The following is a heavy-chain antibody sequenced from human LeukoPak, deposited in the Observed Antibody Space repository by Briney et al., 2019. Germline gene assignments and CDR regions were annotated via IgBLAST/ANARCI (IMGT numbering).Heavy chain of an antibody. J-gene: IGHJ3*02. V-gene: IGHV4-30-4*08. CDR3: AREVYYYDSSALGDAFDI. Sequence: PSETLSLTCTVPGGSISSGDYYWSWIRQPPGKGLEWIGYIYYSGSTYYNPSLKSRVTISVDTSKNQFSLKLSSVTAADTAVYYCAREVYYYDSSALGDAFDIWGQGTMVTVSS. D-gene: IGHD3-22*01. CDR1: GGSISSGDYY. CDR2: IYYSGST.